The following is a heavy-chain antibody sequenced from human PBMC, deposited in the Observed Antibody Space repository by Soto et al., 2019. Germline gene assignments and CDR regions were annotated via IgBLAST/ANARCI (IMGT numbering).Heavy chain of an antibody. CDR2: INHSGST. Sequence: QVQLQQWGAGLLKPSETLSLTCAVYGGSFSGYYWSWIRQPPGKGLEWIGEINHSGSTNYNPSLKSRVNISVDTSKNQFSLKLSSVTAADTAVYYCARAYRGGYSGYDSAGLDYWGQGTLVTVSS. CDR1: GGSFSGYY. J-gene: IGHJ4*02. D-gene: IGHD5-12*01. V-gene: IGHV4-34*01. CDR3: ARAYRGGYSGYDSAGLDY.